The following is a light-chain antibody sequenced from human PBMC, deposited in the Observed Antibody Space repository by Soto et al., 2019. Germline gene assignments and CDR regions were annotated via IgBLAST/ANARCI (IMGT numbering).Light chain of an antibody. J-gene: IGLJ1*01. CDR3: AGWDGSLRGFV. CDR1: SSNIGRDP. CDR2: DNN. V-gene: IGLV1-44*01. Sequence: SVLTQPPSASGTPGQRVTISCSGSSSNIGRDPVNWYQELPGTTPKLLIYDNNQRPSGVPDRFSGSKSGTSASLAISGLQSEDEADDFCAGWDGSLRGFVFGTGTKVTVL.